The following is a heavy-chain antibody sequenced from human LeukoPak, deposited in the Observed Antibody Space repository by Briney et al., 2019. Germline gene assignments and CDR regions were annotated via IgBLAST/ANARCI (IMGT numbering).Heavy chain of an antibody. D-gene: IGHD1-1*01. CDR3: ARAEAPTGFDP. CDR2: ITPILGIA. J-gene: IGHJ5*02. V-gene: IGHV1-69*04. Sequence: ASVKVSCKASGGTFSSYAISWVRQAPGQGLEWMGRITPILGIANYAQKFQGRVTITADKSTSTAYMELSSLRSEDTAVYYCARAEAPTGFDPWGQGTLVTVSS. CDR1: GGTFSSYA.